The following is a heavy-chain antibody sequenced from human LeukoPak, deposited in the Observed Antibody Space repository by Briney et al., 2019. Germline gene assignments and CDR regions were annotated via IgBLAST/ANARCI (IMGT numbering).Heavy chain of an antibody. J-gene: IGHJ4*02. CDR1: GVSFSGYY. CDR2: INHSGST. Sequence: SETLSLTCAVYGVSFSGYYWSWIRQPPGKGLEWIGEINHSGSTNYNPSLKSRVTISVDTSKNQFSLKLSSVTAADTAVYYCARRPVGATTRYFDYWGQGTLVTVSS. D-gene: IGHD1-26*01. CDR3: ARRPVGATTRYFDY. V-gene: IGHV4-34*01.